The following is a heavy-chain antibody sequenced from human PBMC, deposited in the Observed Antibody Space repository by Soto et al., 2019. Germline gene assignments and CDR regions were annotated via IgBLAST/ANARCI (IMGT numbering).Heavy chain of an antibody. D-gene: IGHD2-15*01. V-gene: IGHV1-46*01. CDR2: INPMGGST. Sequence: ASVKVSCKASGYTFINYYIHWVRQAPGQGLEWMAIINPMGGSTNYAQEFQGRVTLTSDTSTSTVYMELSSLRSEDTAVYYCARGYCSGGSCYSSGDYWGQGTLVTVSS. CDR3: ARGYCSGGSCYSSGDY. CDR1: GYTFINYY. J-gene: IGHJ4*02.